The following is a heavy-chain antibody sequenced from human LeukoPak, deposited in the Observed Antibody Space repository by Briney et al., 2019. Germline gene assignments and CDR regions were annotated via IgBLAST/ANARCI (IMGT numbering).Heavy chain of an antibody. V-gene: IGHV3-23*01. CDR3: AKIGEAYYYYYYKDV. CDR2: ISGSGGST. Sequence: GGSLRLSCAVSGFTFSSYAMSWVRQAPGKGLEWVSAISGSGGSTYYADSVKGRFTISRDNSKNTLYLQMNSLRAEDTAVYYCAKIGEAYYYYYYKDVWGKGTTVSVSS. CDR1: GFTFSSYA. J-gene: IGHJ6*03.